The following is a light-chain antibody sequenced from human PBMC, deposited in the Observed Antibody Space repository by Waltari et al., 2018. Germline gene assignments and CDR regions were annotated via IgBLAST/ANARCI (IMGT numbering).Light chain of an antibody. J-gene: IGLJ1*01. CDR1: NIGTYS. V-gene: IGLV3-21*04. Sequence: SSVVTQPPSVSVAPGETATITCGGDNIGTYSVHWYQQKAGQAPVLVIFYDRDRPSGIPDRFSGSNSGSTATLTISRVEAGDEARYYCHVWHPHVDPGVFGTGTEVTVL. CDR2: YDR. CDR3: HVWHPHVDPGV.